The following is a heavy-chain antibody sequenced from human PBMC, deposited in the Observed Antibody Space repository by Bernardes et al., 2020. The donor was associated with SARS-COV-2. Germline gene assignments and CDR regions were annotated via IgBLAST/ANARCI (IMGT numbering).Heavy chain of an antibody. CDR1: EITFSNYL. D-gene: IGHD3-3*01. CDR3: AREVTLAGPGSYKFLGMVV. CDR2: MSAAAMYT. J-gene: IGHJ6*01. Sequence: GGSLRPSCIASEITFSNYLFSWFPQTPGKALEGGSGMSAAAMYTYYGTSVRGPFTTSRDNTWTSVFLQMNSLRGKDTAVYYCAREVTLAGPGSYKFLGMVVWGQGSTVSVSS. V-gene: IGHV3-21*05.